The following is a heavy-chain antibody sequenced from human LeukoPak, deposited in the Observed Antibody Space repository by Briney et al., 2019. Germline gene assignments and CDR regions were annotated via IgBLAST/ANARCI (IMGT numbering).Heavy chain of an antibody. J-gene: IGHJ4*02. Sequence: ASVKVSCKASGYTFTTYAMHWVRQAPGQRLEWMGWINAGNSNTKYSQKFQGRVTFTRDTSASTAYVELSSLRSEDTAVYYCARDLGVVVIPTGEYYFDYWGQGTLVSVSS. CDR1: GYTFTTYA. CDR2: INAGNSNT. CDR3: ARDLGVVVIPTGEYYFDY. V-gene: IGHV1-3*01. D-gene: IGHD3-22*01.